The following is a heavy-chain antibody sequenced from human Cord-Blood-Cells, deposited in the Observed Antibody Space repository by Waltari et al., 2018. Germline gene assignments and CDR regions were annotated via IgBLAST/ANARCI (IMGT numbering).Heavy chain of an antibody. V-gene: IGHV2-26*01. CDR3: ARRLGDGIDAFDI. J-gene: IGHJ3*02. Sequence: QVTLKESGPVLVKPTETLTLTCTVSGFSLSNARMGVSWIRQPPGKALEWLAHIFSNDEKSYSTSLKSRLTISKDTSKSQVVLTMTNMDLVDTATYYCARRLGDGIDAFDIWGQGTMVTVSS. CDR2: IFSNDEK. CDR1: GFSLSNARMG. D-gene: IGHD3-16*01.